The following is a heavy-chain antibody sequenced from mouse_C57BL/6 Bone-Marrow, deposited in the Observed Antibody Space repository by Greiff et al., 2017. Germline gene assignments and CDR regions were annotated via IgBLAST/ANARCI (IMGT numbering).Heavy chain of an antibody. CDR1: GYTFTSYW. V-gene: IGHV1-50*01. Sequence: QVQLQQPGAELVKPGASVKLSCKASGYTFTSYWMQWVKQRPGQGLEWIGEIDPSDSYTNYNQKFKGKATLTVDTSSSTAYMQLSSLTSEDSAVYYCARIRPPEDYWGQGTLVTVSA. CDR3: ARIRPPEDY. D-gene: IGHD2-4*01. CDR2: IDPSDSYT. J-gene: IGHJ3*01.